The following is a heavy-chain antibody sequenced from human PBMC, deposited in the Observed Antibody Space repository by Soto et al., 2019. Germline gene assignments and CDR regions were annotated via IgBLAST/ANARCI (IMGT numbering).Heavy chain of an antibody. CDR2: ISAYNGNT. V-gene: IGHV1-18*04. Sequence: ASLKVSCKDTGDTFPSDGNSWGRQAPGQGLEWMGWISAYNGNTNYAQKLKGRVTMTTDTSTSTAYMELRSLRSDDTAVYYCARDKGSSWDDAFDIWGQGKIVTVS. CDR3: ARDKGSSWDDAFDI. D-gene: IGHD6-13*01. J-gene: IGHJ3*02. CDR1: GDTFPSDG.